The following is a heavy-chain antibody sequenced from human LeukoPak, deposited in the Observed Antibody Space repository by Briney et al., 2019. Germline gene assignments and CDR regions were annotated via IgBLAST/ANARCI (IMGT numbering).Heavy chain of an antibody. V-gene: IGHV1-8*01. D-gene: IGHD3-22*01. J-gene: IGHJ4*02. CDR2: MNPNSGNT. Sequence: ASVKVSCKASGYTFTSYDINWVRQATGQGLEWMGWMNPNSGNTGYAQKFQGRVTMTRNTSISTAYMELSSLRSEDTAVYYCARGADYYDSSGYYYVRGYFDYWGQGTLVTVSS. CDR3: ARGADYYDSSGYYYVRGYFDY. CDR1: GYTFTSYD.